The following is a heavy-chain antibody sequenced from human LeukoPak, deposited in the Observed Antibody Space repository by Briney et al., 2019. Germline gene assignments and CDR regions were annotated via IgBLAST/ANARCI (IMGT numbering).Heavy chain of an antibody. CDR3: ARTGGSGWNNNWFDP. D-gene: IGHD6-19*01. Sequence: ASVKVSCKASGYTFTSYGISWVRQAPGQGLEWMGWISAYNGNTNYAQKLQGRVTMTTDTSTSTAYMELRGLRSDDTAVYYCARTGGSGWNNNWFDPWGQGTLVTVSS. CDR2: ISAYNGNT. V-gene: IGHV1-18*01. J-gene: IGHJ5*02. CDR1: GYTFTSYG.